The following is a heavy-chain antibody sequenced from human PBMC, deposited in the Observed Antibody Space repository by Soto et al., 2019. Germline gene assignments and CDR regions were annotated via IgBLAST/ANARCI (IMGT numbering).Heavy chain of an antibody. D-gene: IGHD7-27*01. CDR3: ARDSLSGDLGY. J-gene: IGHJ4*02. Sequence: QVQLVESGGGVVQPGRSLRLSCAASGFTFSSYGMHWVRQAPGKGLEWVAVIWYDGSNKYYADSVKGRFTISRDNSKNTLYLQMNSLRAEDTAVYYCARDSLSGDLGYWGQGTLVTASS. V-gene: IGHV3-33*01. CDR1: GFTFSSYG. CDR2: IWYDGSNK.